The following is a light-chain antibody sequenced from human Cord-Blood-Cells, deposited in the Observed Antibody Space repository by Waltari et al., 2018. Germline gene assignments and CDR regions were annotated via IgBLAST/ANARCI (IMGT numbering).Light chain of an antibody. J-gene: IGKJ1*01. CDR3: QQSYSTPRT. V-gene: IGKV1-39*01. CDR1: QSISRY. Sequence: EIQMTQSPSFLYASVGDRVPLTCRARQSISRYLNCYQQKPGKAPKLLIYAASSLQSGVPLRFSGIGAGTEFTLTISILQPEDFATYYGQQSYSTPRTFGQGTKVEIK. CDR2: AAS.